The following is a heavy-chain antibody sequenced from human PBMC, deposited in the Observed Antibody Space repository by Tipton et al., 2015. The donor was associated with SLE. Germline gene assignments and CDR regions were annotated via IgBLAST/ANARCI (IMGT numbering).Heavy chain of an antibody. CDR3: ARDYCSSTSCNSWFDP. V-gene: IGHV1-2*02. Sequence: QLVQSGAEVKKPGATVKVSCKASGYTFTGYYMHWVRQAPGQGLEWMGWINPNSGGTNYAQKFQGRVTMTRDTSISTAYMELSRLRSDDTAVYYCARDYCSSTSCNSWFDPWGQGTLVTVSS. D-gene: IGHD2-2*01. J-gene: IGHJ5*02. CDR1: GYTFTGYY. CDR2: INPNSGGT.